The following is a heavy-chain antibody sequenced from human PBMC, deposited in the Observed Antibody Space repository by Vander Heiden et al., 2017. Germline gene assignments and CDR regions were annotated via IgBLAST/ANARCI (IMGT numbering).Heavy chain of an antibody. CDR1: GFTFRNYG. V-gene: IGHV3-30*18. CDR3: AKEGHSRGYGAYYES. Sequence: QVQLVESGGGVVQPGRSLRLSCAASGFTFRNYGMHWVRQAPGKGLEWVAVVSAHGGTIYYADSVKGRFTISRDNSKNTLSLQMNRLRAEDTAVYYCAKEGHSRGYGAYYESWGQGTLVTVS. CDR2: VSAHGGTI. D-gene: IGHD3-16*01. J-gene: IGHJ4*02.